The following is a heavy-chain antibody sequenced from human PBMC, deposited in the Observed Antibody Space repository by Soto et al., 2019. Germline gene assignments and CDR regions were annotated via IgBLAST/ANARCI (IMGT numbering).Heavy chain of an antibody. CDR1: GFTFDDHT. CDR2: ISWNSGSI. CDR3: AKLARGGSSWSDY. D-gene: IGHD6-13*01. V-gene: IGHV3-9*01. Sequence: EVPLVESGGGLVQPGRSLRLSCEASGFTFDDHTMHWVRQAPGKGLEWVSGISWNSGSIGYADSVKGRFTISRDNAKNSLYLQMNSLRVEDTALYYCAKLARGGSSWSDYWGQGILVTVSS. J-gene: IGHJ4*02.